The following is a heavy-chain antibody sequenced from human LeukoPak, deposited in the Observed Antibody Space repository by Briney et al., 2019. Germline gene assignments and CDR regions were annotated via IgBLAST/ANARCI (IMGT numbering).Heavy chain of an antibody. CDR2: IREDGSEK. CDR1: GFTFSAYW. CDR3: ARDQAGHYYGSGSSFDY. J-gene: IGHJ4*02. V-gene: IGHV3-7*01. D-gene: IGHD3-10*01. Sequence: GGSLRLSCAASGFTFSAYWMSWVRQAPGKGLEWVANIREDGSEKYYVDSVKGQFTISRDNAKNSLFLQMDSLRAEDTAVYYCARDQAGHYYGSGSSFDYWGQGTLVTVSS.